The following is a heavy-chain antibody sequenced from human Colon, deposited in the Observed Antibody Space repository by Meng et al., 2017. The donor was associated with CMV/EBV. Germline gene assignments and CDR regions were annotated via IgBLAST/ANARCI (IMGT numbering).Heavy chain of an antibody. CDR2: INDSGGRT. J-gene: IGHJ4*02. CDR1: GFSFSNFA. V-gene: IGHV3-23*01. Sequence: GGSLRLSCAASGFSFSNFAMGWVRQAPGKGLEWVSTINDSGGRTHYADSVKSRFTISRDNSRNTLYLQMDSLRAEDTAIYYCDAADYWGQGVLVTVSS. D-gene: IGHD6-13*01. CDR3: DAADY.